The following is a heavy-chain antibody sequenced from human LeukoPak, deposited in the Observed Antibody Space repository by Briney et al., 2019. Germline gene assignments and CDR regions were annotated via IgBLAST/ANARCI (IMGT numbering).Heavy chain of an antibody. D-gene: IGHD3-10*01. CDR3: GSGSYYSHFDY. CDR2: IYTSGST. Sequence: SETLSLTCTVSGGSISSYYWSWIRQPAGKGLEWIGRIYTSGSTNYNPSLKSRVTMSVDTSKNQFSLKLSSVTAADTAVYYCGSGSYYSHFDYWGQGTLVTVSS. J-gene: IGHJ4*02. V-gene: IGHV4-4*07. CDR1: GGSISSYY.